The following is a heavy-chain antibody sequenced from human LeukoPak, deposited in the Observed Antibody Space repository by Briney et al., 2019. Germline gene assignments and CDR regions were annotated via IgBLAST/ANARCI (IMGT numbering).Heavy chain of an antibody. V-gene: IGHV3-21*01. CDR2: ISSSSSYI. Sequence: GGFLRLSCAASGFTFSSYSMNWVRQAPGKGLEWVSSISSSSSYIYYADSVKGRFTISRDNAKNSLYLQMNSLRAEDTAVYYCARDQVSSSYTIAYWGQGTLVTVSS. CDR1: GFTFSSYS. J-gene: IGHJ4*02. D-gene: IGHD6-6*01. CDR3: ARDQVSSSYTIAY.